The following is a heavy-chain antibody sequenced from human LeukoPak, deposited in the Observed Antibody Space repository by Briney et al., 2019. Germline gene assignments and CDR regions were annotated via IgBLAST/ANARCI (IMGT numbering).Heavy chain of an antibody. J-gene: IGHJ5*02. CDR3: ARGNGNVGGRLDP. D-gene: IGHD2-8*01. CDR2: IWYEGSNE. V-gene: IGHV3-33*01. Sequence: GRSLRLSCAVSGFTLNNYGMHWVRQAPGKGLEWVSVIWYEGSNENYADAVRGRFTISRDTSKNTLYLQMDNLRVDDTAVYYCARGNGNVGGRLDPWGQGTRVTVSS. CDR1: GFTLNNYG.